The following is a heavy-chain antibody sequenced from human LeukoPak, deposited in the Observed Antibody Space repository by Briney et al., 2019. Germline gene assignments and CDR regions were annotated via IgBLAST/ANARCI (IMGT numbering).Heavy chain of an antibody. D-gene: IGHD5-18*01. CDR3: AKDRGYSYGYYYFDY. CDR2: ISGSGGST. CDR1: GFTFSNYW. V-gene: IGHV3-23*01. Sequence: GGSLRLSCVASGFTFSNYWMSWVRQAPGKGLEWVSAISGSGGSTYYADSVKGRFTISRDNSKNTLYLQMNSLRAEDTAVYYCAKDRGYSYGYYYFDYWGQGTLVTVSS. J-gene: IGHJ4*02.